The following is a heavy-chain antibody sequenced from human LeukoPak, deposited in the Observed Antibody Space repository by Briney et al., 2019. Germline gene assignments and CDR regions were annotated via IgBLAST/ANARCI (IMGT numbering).Heavy chain of an antibody. V-gene: IGHV4-34*01. D-gene: IGHD2-2*01. CDR2: INHSGST. CDR1: GGSSSGYY. Sequence: SETLSLTCAVYGGSSSGYYWSWIRQPPGKGLEWIGEINHSGSTNYNPSLKSRVTISVDTSKNQFSLKLSSVTAADTAVYYCARSTRGYFDYWGQGTLVTVSS. J-gene: IGHJ4*02. CDR3: ARSTRGYFDY.